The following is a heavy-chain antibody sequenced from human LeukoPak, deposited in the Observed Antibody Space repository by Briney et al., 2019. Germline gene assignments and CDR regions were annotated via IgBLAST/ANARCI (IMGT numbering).Heavy chain of an antibody. V-gene: IGHV5-51*01. D-gene: IGHD1-26*01. CDR2: IYPGDSDT. Sequence: GESLKISCKCFGYSFTSYWIGGGRQMPRKGLEWMGIIYPGDSDTRYSPSFQGQVTISADKSITTAYLQWSSLNASDTAMYYCAIGLSGSDCGGQGADYWGQGTLVTVSS. J-gene: IGHJ4*02. CDR1: GYSFTSYW. CDR3: AIGLSGSDCGGQGADY.